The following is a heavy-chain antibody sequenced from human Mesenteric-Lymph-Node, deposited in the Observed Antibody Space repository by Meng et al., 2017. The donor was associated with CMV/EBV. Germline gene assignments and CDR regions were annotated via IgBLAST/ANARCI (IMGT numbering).Heavy chain of an antibody. CDR3: AKDVPSWTFDI. V-gene: IGHV3-74*01. J-gene: IGHJ3*02. CDR1: GFTFSTYW. D-gene: IGHD1-1*01. Sequence: GESLKISCAVSGFTFSTYWMHWVRQAPGKGLVWVSRINNDGSSTNYADSVKGRFTISRDNSKNTLYLQMNSLRAEDTGVYYCAKDVPSWTFDIWGQGTMVTVSS. CDR2: INNDGSST.